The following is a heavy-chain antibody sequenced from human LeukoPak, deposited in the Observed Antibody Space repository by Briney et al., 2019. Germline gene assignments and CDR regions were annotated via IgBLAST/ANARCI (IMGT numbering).Heavy chain of an antibody. CDR1: GGTFSSYA. CDR3: ARDSLYYDILTGPSMGGYFDY. CDR2: INPSGGST. J-gene: IGHJ4*02. V-gene: IGHV1-46*01. Sequence: ASVKVSCKASGGTFSSYAISWVRQAPGQGLEWMGIINPSGGSTSYAQKFQGRVTMTRDTSTSTVYMELSSLRSEDTAVYYCARDSLYYDILTGPSMGGYFDYWGQGTLVTVSS. D-gene: IGHD3-9*01.